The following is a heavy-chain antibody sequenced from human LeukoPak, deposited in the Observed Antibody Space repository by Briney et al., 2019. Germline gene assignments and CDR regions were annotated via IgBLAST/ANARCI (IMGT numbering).Heavy chain of an antibody. CDR1: GYSISSGYY. CDR2: IYHSGST. J-gene: IGHJ4*02. V-gene: IGHV4-38-2*01. Sequence: PSETLSLTCAVSGYSISSGYYWGWIRQPPGKGLEWIGSIYHSGSTYYNPSLKSRVTISVDTSKNQFSLKLSSVTAADTAMYYCARRSYYDSSGYYQLGGYYFDYWGQGTLVTVSS. CDR3: ARRSYYDSSGYYQLGGYYFDY. D-gene: IGHD3-22*01.